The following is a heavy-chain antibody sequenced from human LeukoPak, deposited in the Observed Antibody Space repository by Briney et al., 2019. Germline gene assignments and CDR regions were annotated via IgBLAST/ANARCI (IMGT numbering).Heavy chain of an antibody. V-gene: IGHV1-18*01. CDR3: ARGFTPVSYYYGSGSYYDAFDI. CDR1: GYTFTSYG. D-gene: IGHD3-10*01. CDR2: ISAYNGNT. J-gene: IGHJ3*02. Sequence: ASVKVSCKASGYTFTSYGISWVRQAPGQGPEWMGWISAYNGNTNYAQKLQGRVTMTTDTSTSTAYMELRSLRSDDTAVYYCARGFTPVSYYYGSGSYYDAFDIWGQGTMVTVSS.